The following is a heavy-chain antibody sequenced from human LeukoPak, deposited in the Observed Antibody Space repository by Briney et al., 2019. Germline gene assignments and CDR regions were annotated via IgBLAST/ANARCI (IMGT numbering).Heavy chain of an antibody. CDR1: GFTFSSYA. CDR3: AKDIRAITFGGVIDP. Sequence: SGGSLRLSCAASGFTFSSYAMHWVRHAPGKGLEWVSGISWNSGSIDYADSVKGRFTISRDNAKNSLYLQMNSLRAEDTALYYCAKDIRAITFGGVIDPWGQGTLVTVSS. J-gene: IGHJ5*02. V-gene: IGHV3-9*01. CDR2: ISWNSGSI. D-gene: IGHD3-16*01.